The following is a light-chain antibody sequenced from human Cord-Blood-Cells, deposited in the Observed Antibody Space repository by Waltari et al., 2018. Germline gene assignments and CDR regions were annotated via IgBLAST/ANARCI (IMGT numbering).Light chain of an antibody. V-gene: IGKV3-20*01. CDR3: QQYGSTYT. CDR1: QIVSSSY. Sequence: EIVLTQSPGTLCLSPGERATLSCRASQIVSSSYLAWYQQKPGQAARLLIYGASSRATGIPDRFSGSGSGTDFTLTISRLEPEDFAVYYCQQYGSTYTFGQGTKLEIK. J-gene: IGKJ2*01. CDR2: GAS.